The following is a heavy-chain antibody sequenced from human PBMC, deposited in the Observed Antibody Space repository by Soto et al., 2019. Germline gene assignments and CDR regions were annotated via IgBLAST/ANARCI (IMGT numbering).Heavy chain of an antibody. Sequence: QITLTESGPTLVKPTQTLTLTCTFSGFSFSTSAVGVGWIRQPPGKALEWLALIYWDDDKRYRPFLKSRLTITINSSTSQVVLTMTNMDPVDTGTYYCAHLCWAASGPRYYFDYWGPGTLVTVSS. CDR1: GFSFSTSAVG. V-gene: IGHV2-5*02. D-gene: IGHD2-15*01. CDR2: IYWDDDK. J-gene: IGHJ4*02. CDR3: AHLCWAASGPRYYFDY.